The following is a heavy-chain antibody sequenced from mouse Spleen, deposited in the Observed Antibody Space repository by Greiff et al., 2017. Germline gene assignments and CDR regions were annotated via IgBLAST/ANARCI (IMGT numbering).Heavy chain of an antibody. CDR1: GFTFSDYY. J-gene: IGHJ2*01. CDR3: ARQGGYGYLDY. D-gene: IGHD2-2*01. V-gene: IGHV5-12*02. Sequence: EVQGVESGGGLVQPGGSLKLSCATSGFTFSDYYMYWVRQTPEKRLEWVAYISNGGGSTYYPDTVKGRFTISRDNAKNTLYLQMSRLKSEDTAMYYCARQGGYGYLDYWGQGTTLTVSS. CDR2: ISNGGGST.